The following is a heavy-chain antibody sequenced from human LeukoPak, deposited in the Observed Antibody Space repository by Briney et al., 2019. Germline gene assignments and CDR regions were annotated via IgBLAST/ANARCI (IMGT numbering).Heavy chain of an antibody. Sequence: GGSLRLSCAVSGFTFSSYAMSWVRQAPGKGLEWVSAISGSGGSTYYADSVKGRFTISRDNSKNTLYLQMNSLRAEDTAVYYCAKRGSDYSDYAAKYFDYWGQGTLVTVSS. CDR3: AKRGSDYSDYAAKYFDY. J-gene: IGHJ4*02. D-gene: IGHD4-11*01. CDR1: GFTFSSYA. CDR2: ISGSGGST. V-gene: IGHV3-23*01.